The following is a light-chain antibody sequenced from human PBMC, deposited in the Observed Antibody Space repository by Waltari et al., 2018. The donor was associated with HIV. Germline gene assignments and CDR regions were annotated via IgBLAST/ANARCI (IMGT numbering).Light chain of an antibody. Sequence: QSVLTQPPSVSAAPGQKVTISCSGSTSNIGDNYVSWYQQLPGTAPKLLIYGNNKRPSGIPDRFSGSKSGTSATLDITGVQSGDEADYYCETWESSLSAGVFGGGTKLTVL. CDR2: GNN. J-gene: IGLJ3*02. CDR1: TSNIGDNY. CDR3: ETWESSLSAGV. V-gene: IGLV1-51*01.